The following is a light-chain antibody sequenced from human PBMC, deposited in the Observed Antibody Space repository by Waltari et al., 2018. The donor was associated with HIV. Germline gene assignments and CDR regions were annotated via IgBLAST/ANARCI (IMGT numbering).Light chain of an antibody. V-gene: IGLV1-47*01. J-gene: IGLJ2*01. CDR3: AAWDDTLSGQGV. CDR1: TSNIGSNY. Sequence: QSVLTQPPSVSGTPGQRVTISCSGSTSNIGSNYVYWYQQLPETAPKLLIYRDKPRPSGSPDRFSGSKSGTSSSLAINGLRSEDESDYYCAAWDDTLSGQGVFGGGTKLTVL. CDR2: RDK.